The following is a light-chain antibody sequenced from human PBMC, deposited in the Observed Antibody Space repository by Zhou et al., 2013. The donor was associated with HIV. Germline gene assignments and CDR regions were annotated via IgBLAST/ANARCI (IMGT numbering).Light chain of an antibody. CDR2: AAS. Sequence: DIEMTQSPSYVSASVGDRVAITCRASRGIAKWLAWYQQRPGNAPRLLISAASTLQSGVPPRFSGTGSGTDFTLTISSLQPEDFATYYCQQALSFPLTFGGGTKVEI. V-gene: IGKV1-12*01. J-gene: IGKJ4*01. CDR3: QQALSFPLT. CDR1: RGIAKW.